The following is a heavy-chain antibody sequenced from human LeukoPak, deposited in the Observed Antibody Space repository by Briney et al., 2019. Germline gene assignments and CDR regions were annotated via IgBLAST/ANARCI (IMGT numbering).Heavy chain of an antibody. J-gene: IGHJ4*02. CDR1: GGSISDYY. V-gene: IGHV4-59*08. CDR3: ARYVVFGSGKYYFDY. D-gene: IGHD3-10*01. Sequence: SETLSLTCTVSGGSISDYYWSWIRQPPGKGLEWIGYIYYSGSTNYNPSLTSRVTISVDTSKNQFSLRLSSVTAADTAVYLCARYVVFGSGKYYFDYWGQGSLVTVSS. CDR2: IYYSGST.